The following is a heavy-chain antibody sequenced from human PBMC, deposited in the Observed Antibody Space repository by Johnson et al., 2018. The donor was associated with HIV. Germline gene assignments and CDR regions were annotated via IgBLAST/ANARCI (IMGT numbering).Heavy chain of an antibody. J-gene: IGHJ3*02. CDR3: ATRDPTHRPGVFDI. CDR2: ISYDGNNK. D-gene: IGHD1-14*01. V-gene: IGHV3-30*04. CDR1: GFTFSSYA. Sequence: QVLLVESGGGVVQPGRSLRLSCAASGFTFSSYAMHWVRQAPGKGLEWVAIISYDGNNKYYTDSVKGRFTISRDNSKNTLYLQMNSLRAEDTAVYYCATRDPTHRPGVFDIWGQGTMVTVSS.